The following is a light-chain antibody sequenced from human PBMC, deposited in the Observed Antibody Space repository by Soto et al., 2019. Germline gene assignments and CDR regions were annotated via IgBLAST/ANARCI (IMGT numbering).Light chain of an antibody. CDR1: QSVRNQ. CDR2: DSS. J-gene: IGKJ1*01. V-gene: IGKV3-11*01. CDR3: QQLSNWPWT. Sequence: EIVLTQSPATLSLSPGERATLSSSASQSVRNQLAWYQQKPGQAPRLLIYDSSNRATGIPGRFSGSGSGIDFTLTISSLEPEDFAVYYCQQLSNWPWTFGQGTKVEIK.